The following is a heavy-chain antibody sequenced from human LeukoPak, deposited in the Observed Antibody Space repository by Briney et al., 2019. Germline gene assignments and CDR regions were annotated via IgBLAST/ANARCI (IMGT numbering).Heavy chain of an antibody. CDR1: GGSFSGYY. V-gene: IGHV4-34*01. D-gene: IGHD1-26*01. Sequence: PSETLSLTCAVYGGSFSGYYWSWIRQPPGKGLEWIGEINHSGSTNYNPSLKSRVTISVDTSKNQFSLKLSSVTAADTAVYYCARAVGEGASHYYYYGMDVWGQGTTVTVSS. CDR2: INHSGST. J-gene: IGHJ6*02. CDR3: ARAVGEGASHYYYYGMDV.